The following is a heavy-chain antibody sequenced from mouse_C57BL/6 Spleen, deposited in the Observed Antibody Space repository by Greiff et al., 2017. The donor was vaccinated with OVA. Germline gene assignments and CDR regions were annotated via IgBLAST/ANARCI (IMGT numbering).Heavy chain of an antibody. Sequence: QVQLKQPGAELVKPGASVKLSCKASGYTFTSYWMHWVKQRPGQGLEWIGMIHPNSGSTNYNEKFKSKATLTVDKSSSTAYMQLSSLTSEDSSVYYCARDGYLPYWYFDVWGTGTTVTVSS. CDR1: GYTFTSYW. V-gene: IGHV1-64*01. CDR3: ARDGYLPYWYFDV. CDR2: IHPNSGST. J-gene: IGHJ1*03. D-gene: IGHD2-3*01.